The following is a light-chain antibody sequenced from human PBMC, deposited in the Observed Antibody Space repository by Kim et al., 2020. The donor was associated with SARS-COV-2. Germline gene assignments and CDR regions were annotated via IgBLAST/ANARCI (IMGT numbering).Light chain of an antibody. CDR2: YDN. J-gene: IGLJ2*01. Sequence: SYELTQSPSVSVAPGKTATIACGGNNIGSKSVHWYQQKPGQAPVVVIYYDNDRPSGIPERFSGSNSGNTATLTISRVEAGDEADYYCQTWDTSSDHVVFGGGTKLTVL. CDR3: QTWDTSSDHVV. V-gene: IGLV3-21*04. CDR1: NIGSKS.